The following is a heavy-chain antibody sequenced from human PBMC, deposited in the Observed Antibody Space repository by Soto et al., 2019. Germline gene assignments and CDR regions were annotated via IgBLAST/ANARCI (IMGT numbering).Heavy chain of an antibody. CDR1: GFTFSSYG. V-gene: IGHV3-30*18. CDR3: AKAAYDYYGSGSYFLY. CDR2: ISYDGSNK. D-gene: IGHD3-10*01. J-gene: IGHJ4*02. Sequence: ESGGGVVQPGRSLRLSCAASGFTFSSYGMHWVRQAPGKGLEWVAVISYDGSNKYYADSVKGRFTISRDNSKNTLYLQMNSLRAEDTAVYYCAKAAYDYYGSGSYFLYWGQGTLVTVSS.